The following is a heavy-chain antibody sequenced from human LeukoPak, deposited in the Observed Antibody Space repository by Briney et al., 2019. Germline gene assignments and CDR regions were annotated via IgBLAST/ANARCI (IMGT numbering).Heavy chain of an antibody. D-gene: IGHD5-12*01. J-gene: IGHJ4*02. CDR2: ISSSGSTI. Sequence: PGGSLRLSCAASGFTFSSYEMNWVRQAPGKGLEWVSYISSSGSTIYYTDSVKGRFTISRDNRKKSLYLQMNSLRTEDTAFYYCVKDGFDSGYDYDHWGQGTLVTVSS. CDR1: GFTFSSYE. CDR3: VKDGFDSGYDYDH. V-gene: IGHV3-48*03.